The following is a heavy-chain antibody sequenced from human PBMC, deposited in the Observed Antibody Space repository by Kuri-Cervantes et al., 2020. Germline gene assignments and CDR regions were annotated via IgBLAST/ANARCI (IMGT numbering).Heavy chain of an antibody. CDR2: INHSGST. Sequence: SQTLSLTCAVYGGSFSGYYWSWIRQPPGKGLEWIGEINHSGSTNYNPSLKSRVTLSVDTSKNQFSLKLSSVTAADTAVYYCARPRTADYGDYAPSGGYYGMDVWGQGTTVTVSS. CDR1: GGSFSGYY. D-gene: IGHD4-17*01. CDR3: ARPRTADYGDYAPSGGYYGMDV. J-gene: IGHJ6*02. V-gene: IGHV4-34*01.